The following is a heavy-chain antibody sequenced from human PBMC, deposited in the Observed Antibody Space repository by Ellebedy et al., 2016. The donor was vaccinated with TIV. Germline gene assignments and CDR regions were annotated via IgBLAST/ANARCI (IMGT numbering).Heavy chain of an antibody. CDR1: ENSFNTYW. CDR3: ARSLAGSGWEYWYLDL. J-gene: IGHJ2*01. Sequence: GESLKISCKGSENSFNTYWIGWVRQMPGKGLEWMAIIYPGDSDTRYSPSFQGQVTISADKSISTAYLQWSSLKASDTAIYYCARSLAGSGWEYWYLDLWGQGTLVTVSS. D-gene: IGHD6-19*01. CDR2: IYPGDSDT. V-gene: IGHV5-51*01.